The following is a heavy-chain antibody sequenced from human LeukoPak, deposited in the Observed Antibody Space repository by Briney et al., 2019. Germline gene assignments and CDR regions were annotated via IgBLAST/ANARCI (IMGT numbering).Heavy chain of an antibody. CDR3: ARDTRDDLHDY. J-gene: IGHJ4*02. D-gene: IGHD2-21*02. CDR2: IKQDGSEK. Sequence: GGSLRLSCAASGFTFSSYWMSWVRQAPGKRLEWVANIKQDGSEKYYVDSVKGRFTISRDNAKNSLYLQMNSLRAEDTAVYYCARDTRDDLHDYWGQGTLVTVSS. CDR1: GFTFSSYW. V-gene: IGHV3-7*03.